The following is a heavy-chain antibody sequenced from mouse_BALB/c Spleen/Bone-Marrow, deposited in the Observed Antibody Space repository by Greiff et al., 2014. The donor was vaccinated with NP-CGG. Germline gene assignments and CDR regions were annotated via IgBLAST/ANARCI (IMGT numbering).Heavy chain of an antibody. V-gene: IGHV1S81*02. D-gene: IGHD4-1*01. CDR1: GYTFTTYY. J-gene: IGHJ2*01. CDR3: TRGRTWDFDY. CDR2: INPNNGGT. Sequence: VQLQQSGAELVKPGTSVKLSCKASGYTFTTYYMYWVKQRPGQGLEWIGEINPNNGGTNFKEKGKSKATLTVDKSSSTADMQLHRLTSMDSAVHYCTRGRTWDFDYWGQGTTLTVSS.